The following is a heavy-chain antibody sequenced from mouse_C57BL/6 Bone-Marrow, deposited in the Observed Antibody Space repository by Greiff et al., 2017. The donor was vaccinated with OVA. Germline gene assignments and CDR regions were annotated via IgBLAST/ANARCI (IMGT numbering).Heavy chain of an antibody. CDR2: IDPADGDT. D-gene: IGHD4-1*01. J-gene: IGHJ3*01. V-gene: IGHV14-1*01. Sequence: EVQLQQSGAELVWPGASVKLSCTASGFTIKDYYMHWVKQRPEQGLEWIGRIDPADGDTEYAPKFQGKATLTAATSSITAYRQLSSLTSEDTAVYYCTTWNWAWFAYWGQGTLVTVSA. CDR1: GFTIKDYY. CDR3: TTWNWAWFAY.